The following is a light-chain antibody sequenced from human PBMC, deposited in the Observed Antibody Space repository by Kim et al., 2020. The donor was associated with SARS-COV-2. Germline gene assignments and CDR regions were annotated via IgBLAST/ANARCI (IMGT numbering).Light chain of an antibody. V-gene: IGKV1D-16*01. Sequence: DIQMTQSPSSLSASVGDRITITCRASQGISSWLAWYQQKPEKAPKCLIYAASSLQSGVPSRFSGSGSGTDFTLTISNLQPEDFATYYCQQYDSYPRTFVQGTKVDIK. CDR2: AAS. J-gene: IGKJ1*01. CDR3: QQYDSYPRT. CDR1: QGISSW.